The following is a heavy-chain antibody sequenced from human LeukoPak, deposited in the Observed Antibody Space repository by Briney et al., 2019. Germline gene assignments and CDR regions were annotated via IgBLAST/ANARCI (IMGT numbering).Heavy chain of an antibody. CDR1: GYSFTSYW. CDR3: AREYCSGGSCYCDY. J-gene: IGHJ4*02. Sequence: GEALKISCKGSGYSFTSYWIGWVRQMPGKGLEWMGILLPGDSDTRYSPSFQGQVTISADKSISTAYLQWSSLKASDTAMYYCAREYCSGGSCYCDYWGQGTLVTVSS. CDR2: LLPGDSDT. D-gene: IGHD2-15*01. V-gene: IGHV5-51*01.